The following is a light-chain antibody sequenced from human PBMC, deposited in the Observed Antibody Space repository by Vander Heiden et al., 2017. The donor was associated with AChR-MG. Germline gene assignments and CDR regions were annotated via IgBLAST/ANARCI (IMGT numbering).Light chain of an antibody. CDR2: LEGSGSD. CDR1: SGHSSYI. J-gene: IGLJ1*01. CDR3: ETWDSNTPCV. Sequence: QPVLTQSSSASASLGSSVKLTCTLSSGHSSYIIAWHQQPPGTAPRYLMKLEGSGSDNKGSGVPDRFSGSSSGADRYLTISNLQSEDEADYYCETWDSNTPCVFGTGTKVTVL. V-gene: IGLV4-60*03.